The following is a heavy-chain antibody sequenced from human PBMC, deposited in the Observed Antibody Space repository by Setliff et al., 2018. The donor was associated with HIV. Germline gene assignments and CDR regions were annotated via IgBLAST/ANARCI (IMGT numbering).Heavy chain of an antibody. V-gene: IGHV4-59*04. J-gene: IGHJ4*02. D-gene: IGHD6-19*01. Sequence: SETLSLTCTVSGVSISNYYWSWIRQPPWKGLEWIGYMYYSGHTYSNPSLTSRLSISLDTSKNQFSLNLHSVTAADTAVYYCTIEGAGTIVYSWGQGTLVTVSS. CDR2: MYYSGHT. CDR1: GVSISNYY. CDR3: TIEGAGTIVYS.